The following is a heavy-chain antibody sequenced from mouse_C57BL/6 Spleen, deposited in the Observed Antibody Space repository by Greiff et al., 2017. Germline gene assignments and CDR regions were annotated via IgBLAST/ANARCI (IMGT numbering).Heavy chain of an antibody. D-gene: IGHD4-1*01. J-gene: IGHJ1*03. CDR2: ISSGSSTI. V-gene: IGHV5-17*01. CDR3: ARPDWDWYFDG. Sequence: EVKLLESGGGLVKPGGSLKLSCAASGFTFSDYGMHWVRQAPEKGLEWVAYISSGSSTIYYADKVKGRFTISRDNAKNTLFLQMTSLRSEDTAMYYCARPDWDWYFDGWGTGPTVTGSS. CDR1: GFTFSDYG.